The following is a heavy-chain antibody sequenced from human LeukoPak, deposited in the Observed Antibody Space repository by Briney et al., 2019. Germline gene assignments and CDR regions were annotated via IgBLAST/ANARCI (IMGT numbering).Heavy chain of an antibody. Sequence: GGSLRLSCAASGVIVSRNFMSWVRQAPGKGLQWVALMYAGGTTDYSDSVRGRFHISRDSSNNTLSLQINSLRVEDTAVYYCARGSGSGWPLDRWGQGALVTVSA. CDR2: MYAGGTT. V-gene: IGHV3-53*01. CDR1: GVIVSRNF. D-gene: IGHD6-19*01. CDR3: ARGSGSGWPLDR. J-gene: IGHJ5*02.